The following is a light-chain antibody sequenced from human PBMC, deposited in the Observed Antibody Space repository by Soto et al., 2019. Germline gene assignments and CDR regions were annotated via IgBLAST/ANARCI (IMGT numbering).Light chain of an antibody. J-gene: IGKJ4*01. CDR3: HQYNNWPLT. V-gene: IGKV3-15*01. Sequence: EVVMTQSPVTLSVSPGERATLSCRASQSVSSNLAWYQQKPGQAPRLLIYGASTRAAGIPARFSGSGSGTEFTLTISSLQSEDFAVYYCHQYNNWPLTFGGGTKVEI. CDR2: GAS. CDR1: QSVSSN.